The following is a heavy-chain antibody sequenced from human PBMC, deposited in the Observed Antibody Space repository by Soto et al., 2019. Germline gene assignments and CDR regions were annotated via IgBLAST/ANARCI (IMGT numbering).Heavy chain of an antibody. D-gene: IGHD6-6*01. J-gene: IGHJ4*02. CDR2: IIPIFGTA. V-gene: IGHV1-69*01. CDR1: GGTFSSYA. Sequence: QVQLVQSGAEVKKPGSSVKVSCKASGGTFSSYAISWVRQAPGQGLEWMGGIIPIFGTANYAQKFQGRVTITADESTSTAYMELSSLRSGDTAVYYCAAYPEGRGHSSSFFYWGQGTLVTVSS. CDR3: AAYPEGRGHSSSFFY.